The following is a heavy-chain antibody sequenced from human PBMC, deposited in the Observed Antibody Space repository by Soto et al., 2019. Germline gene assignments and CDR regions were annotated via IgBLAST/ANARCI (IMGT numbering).Heavy chain of an antibody. CDR2: INHSGST. CDR1: GGSFSGYY. Sequence: SETLSLTCAVYGGSFSGYYWSWIRQPPGKGLEWIGEINHSGSTNYNPSLKSRVTISVDTSKNQFSLKLSSVTAADTAVYYCARELLWFGELLPEDAFDIWGQGTMVTISS. CDR3: ARELLWFGELLPEDAFDI. J-gene: IGHJ3*02. D-gene: IGHD3-10*01. V-gene: IGHV4-34*01.